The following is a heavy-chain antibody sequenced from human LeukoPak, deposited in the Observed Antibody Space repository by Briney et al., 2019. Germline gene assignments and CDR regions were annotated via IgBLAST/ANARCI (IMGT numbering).Heavy chain of an antibody. D-gene: IGHD3-3*01. Sequence: ASVKVSCKASGYTFTSYGISWVRQAPGQGLEWMGWISAYNGNTNYAQKLQGRVTMTTDTSTSTAYMELRSLRSDDTAVYYCARDLERYYDLEGRSGYWGQGTLVTVSS. CDR3: ARDLERYYDLEGRSGY. CDR1: GYTFTSYG. CDR2: ISAYNGNT. V-gene: IGHV1-18*01. J-gene: IGHJ4*02.